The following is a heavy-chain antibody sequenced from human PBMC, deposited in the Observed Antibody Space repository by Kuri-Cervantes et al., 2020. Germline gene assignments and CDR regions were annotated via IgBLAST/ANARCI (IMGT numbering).Heavy chain of an antibody. CDR2: SNAGNGNT. V-gene: IGHV1-3*02. Sequence: ASVKVSCKASGYTFTSYAMHWVRQAPGQRLEWMGWSNAGNGNTKYSQEFQGRVTITRDTSASTAYMELRSLRSDDTAVYYCARVWSYYYDSSGYLWFDPWGQGTLVTVSS. J-gene: IGHJ5*02. CDR1: GYTFTSYA. D-gene: IGHD3-22*01. CDR3: ARVWSYYYDSSGYLWFDP.